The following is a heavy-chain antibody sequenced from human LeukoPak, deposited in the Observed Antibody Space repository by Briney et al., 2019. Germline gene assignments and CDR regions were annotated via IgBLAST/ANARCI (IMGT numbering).Heavy chain of an antibody. J-gene: IGHJ6*02. CDR2: INAGNGNT. Sequence: ASVKVSCKASGYTFTSYAMHWVRQAPGQRLEWMGWINAGNGNTKYSQKFQGRVTITRDTSASTAYMELSSLRSEDTAVYYCAGYYGSGSYYYYYGMDVWGQGTTVTVSS. D-gene: IGHD3-10*01. CDR1: GYTFTSYA. V-gene: IGHV1-3*01. CDR3: AGYYGSGSYYYYYGMDV.